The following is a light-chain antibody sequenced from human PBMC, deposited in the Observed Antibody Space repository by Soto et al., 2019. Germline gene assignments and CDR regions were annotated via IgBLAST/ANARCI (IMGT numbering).Light chain of an antibody. Sequence: EIVLTQSPATLSLSPGERATLSCRASQSVSRYLAWYQQKPGQAPRLLIYDASNRATGIPARFSGSGSGTDFTLTISRLEPEDFGVYYCQQFGSSIPHTFGQGTKLEIK. V-gene: IGKV3-11*01. CDR1: QSVSRY. J-gene: IGKJ2*01. CDR2: DAS. CDR3: QQFGSSIPHT.